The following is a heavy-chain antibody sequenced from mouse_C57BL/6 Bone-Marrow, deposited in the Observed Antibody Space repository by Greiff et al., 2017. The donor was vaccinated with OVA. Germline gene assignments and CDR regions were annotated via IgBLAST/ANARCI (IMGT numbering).Heavy chain of an antibody. Sequence: QVQLQQPGAELVKPGASVKLSCKAPGYTFTSYWMHWVKQRPGQGLEWIGMIHPNSGSTNYNEKFKSKATLTVDKSSSTAYMQLSSLTSEDSAVYDGEGGYCPWYFDVWGTGTTVTVSS. D-gene: IGHD2-3*01. CDR2: IHPNSGST. CDR3: EGGYCPWYFDV. V-gene: IGHV1-64*01. CDR1: GYTFTSYW. J-gene: IGHJ1*03.